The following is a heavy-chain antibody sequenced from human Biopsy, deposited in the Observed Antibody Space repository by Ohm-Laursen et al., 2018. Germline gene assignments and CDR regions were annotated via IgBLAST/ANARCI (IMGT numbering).Heavy chain of an antibody. D-gene: IGHD4-23*01. J-gene: IGHJ2*01. CDR2: IYYSGTT. Sequence: SDTLSLTCSVSGVSINTGGYYWTWIRQHPGKGLEWIGYIYYSGTTYYNPSLKSLVTISVDTSKNQFSLKLNSVTAADTAVYYCARRPYGGTRYWYFDLWGRGTLVTVSS. CDR1: GVSINTGGYY. V-gene: IGHV4-31*01. CDR3: ARRPYGGTRYWYFDL.